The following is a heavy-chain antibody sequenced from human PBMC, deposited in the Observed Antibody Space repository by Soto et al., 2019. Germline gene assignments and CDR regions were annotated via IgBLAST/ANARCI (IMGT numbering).Heavy chain of an antibody. D-gene: IGHD3-3*01. J-gene: IGHJ6*02. CDR3: ARGQTIFGVVISPKYGMDV. CDR2: INAGNGNT. Sequence: ASVKVSCKASGYTFTSYAMHWVRQAPGQRLEWMGWINAGNGNTKYSQKFQGRVTITRDTSASTAYMELSSLRSEDTAVYYCARGQTIFGVVISPKYGMDVWAQGTKVTVSS. V-gene: IGHV1-3*01. CDR1: GYTFTSYA.